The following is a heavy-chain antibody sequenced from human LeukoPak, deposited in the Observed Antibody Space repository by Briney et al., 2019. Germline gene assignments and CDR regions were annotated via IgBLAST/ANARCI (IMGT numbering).Heavy chain of an antibody. CDR3: AKAVTTPDY. V-gene: IGHV3-30*18. CDR1: GFTFSSYG. D-gene: IGHD1-1*01. J-gene: IGHJ4*02. CDR2: ISYDGSNK. Sequence: GGSLRLSCAASGFTFSSYGMHWVRQAPGKGLEWVAVISYDGSNKYYADSVKGRFTISRDNSKNTLYLQMNSLRAEDTAVYYCAKAVTTPDYWGQGTQVTVSS.